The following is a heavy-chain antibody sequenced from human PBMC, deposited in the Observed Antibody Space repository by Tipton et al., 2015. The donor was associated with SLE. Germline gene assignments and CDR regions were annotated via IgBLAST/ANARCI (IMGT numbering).Heavy chain of an antibody. CDR1: GGSISSYY. Sequence: TLSLTCTVSGGSISSYYWSWIRQPPGKGLEWIGYIYYSGSTNYNPPLKSRVTISVDTSKNQFSLKLSSVTAADTAFYYCARRTSGYAPDYWGQGTLVTVSS. J-gene: IGHJ4*02. V-gene: IGHV4-59*01. CDR3: ARRTSGYAPDY. D-gene: IGHD5-12*01. CDR2: IYYSGST.